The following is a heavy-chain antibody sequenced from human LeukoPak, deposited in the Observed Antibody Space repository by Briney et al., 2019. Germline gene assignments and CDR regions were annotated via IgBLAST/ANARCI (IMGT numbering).Heavy chain of an antibody. CDR3: ATFVGTVSGSYTVPGGLLV. Sequence: QPGGSLRLSCVALEFEPTYFWMTWVRRAPGKGLEWVANINPDGSESFYLDSVRGRFTISRGNAKKSLYLQMNSLRAEDTAVYYCATFVGTVSGSYTVPGGLLVWGKGTTVSVSS. D-gene: IGHD3-16*02. CDR2: INPDGSES. CDR1: EFEPTYFW. J-gene: IGHJ6*04. V-gene: IGHV3-7*01.